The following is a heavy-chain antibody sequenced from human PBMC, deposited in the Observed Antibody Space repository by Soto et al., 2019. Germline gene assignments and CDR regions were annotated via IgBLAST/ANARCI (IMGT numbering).Heavy chain of an antibody. Sequence: ASVKVSCKASGGTFSSYTISWVRQAPGQGLEWMGRIIPILGIANYAQKFQGRVTITADKSTSTAYMELSSLRSEDTAVYYCAREMGSGSYIDYWGQGTLVTVSS. J-gene: IGHJ4*02. CDR2: IIPILGIA. CDR1: GGTFSSYT. CDR3: AREMGSGSYIDY. D-gene: IGHD3-10*01. V-gene: IGHV1-69*04.